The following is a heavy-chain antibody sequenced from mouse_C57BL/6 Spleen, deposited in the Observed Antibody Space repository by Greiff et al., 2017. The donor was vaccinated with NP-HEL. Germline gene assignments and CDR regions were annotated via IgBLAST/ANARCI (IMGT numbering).Heavy chain of an antibody. Sequence: EVQLVESGPELVKPGASVKIPCKASGYTFTDYNMDWVKQSHGKSLEWIGDINPNNGGTIYNQKFKGKATLTVDKSSSTAYMELRSLTSEDTAVYYCARRNFYSNYGNYFDYWGQGTTLTVSS. CDR3: ARRNFYSNYGNYFDY. V-gene: IGHV1-18*01. CDR2: INPNNGGT. D-gene: IGHD2-5*01. J-gene: IGHJ2*01. CDR1: GYTFTDYN.